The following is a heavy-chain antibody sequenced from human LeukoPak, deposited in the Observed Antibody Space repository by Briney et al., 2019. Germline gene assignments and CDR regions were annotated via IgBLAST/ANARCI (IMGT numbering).Heavy chain of an antibody. J-gene: IGHJ6*03. CDR3: ARAGVEMATKYGYYYYYMDV. CDR2: IYYSGST. Sequence: SETLSLTCTVSGGSISSYYWSWIRQPPGKGLEWIGYIYYSGSTNYNPSLKSRVTISVDTSKNQFSLKLSSVTAVDTAVYYCARAGVEMATKYGYYYYYMDVWGKGTTVTISS. CDR1: GGSISSYY. D-gene: IGHD5-24*01. V-gene: IGHV4-59*01.